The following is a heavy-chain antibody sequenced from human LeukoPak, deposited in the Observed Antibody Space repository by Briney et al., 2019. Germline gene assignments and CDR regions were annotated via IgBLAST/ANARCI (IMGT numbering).Heavy chain of an antibody. Sequence: SVKVSCKASGGTFSSYAISWVRQAPGQGLEWMGGIIPIFGTANYAQKFQGRVTITTDESTSTAYMELSSLRSEDTAVYYCARGIGYCSSTSCSYNWFDPWGQGTLVTVSS. V-gene: IGHV1-69*05. J-gene: IGHJ5*02. CDR1: GGTFSSYA. D-gene: IGHD2-2*01. CDR2: IIPIFGTA. CDR3: ARGIGYCSSTSCSYNWFDP.